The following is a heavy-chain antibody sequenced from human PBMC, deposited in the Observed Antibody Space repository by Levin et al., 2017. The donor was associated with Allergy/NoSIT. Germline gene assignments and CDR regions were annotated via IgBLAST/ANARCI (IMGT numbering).Heavy chain of an antibody. CDR1: GITFSNAW. J-gene: IGHJ4*02. CDR2: IKSNTDGGTT. Sequence: GGSLRLSCAASGITFSNAWMSWARQAPGKGLEWVGRIKSNTDGGTTEYAALVKGRFSISREETKNTLYLQMNSLKTEDTAIYFCTTYSSSWYYFDYWGQGTLVTVSS. CDR3: TTYSSSWYYFDY. V-gene: IGHV3-15*01. D-gene: IGHD6-13*01.